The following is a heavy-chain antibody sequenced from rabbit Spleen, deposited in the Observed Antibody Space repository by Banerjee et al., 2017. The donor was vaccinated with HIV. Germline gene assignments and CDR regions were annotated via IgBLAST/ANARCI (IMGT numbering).Heavy chain of an antibody. CDR1: GVSFSSNHY. J-gene: IGHJ4*01. CDR2: IEGGSSGST. CDR3: ARDGAGGSYFAL. Sequence: QSLEESGGDLVKPGASLTLTCTASGVSFSSNHYMCWVRQAPGKGLEWIACIEGGSSGSTYYASWARGRFTISKTSSTTVTLQMTSLTAADTATYFCARDGAGGSYFALWGPGTLVTVS. V-gene: IGHV1S40*01. D-gene: IGHD8-1*01.